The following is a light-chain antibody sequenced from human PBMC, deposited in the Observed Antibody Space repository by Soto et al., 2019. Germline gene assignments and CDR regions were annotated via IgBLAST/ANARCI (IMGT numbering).Light chain of an antibody. V-gene: IGLV2-23*02. CDR2: EVS. CDR1: SSDVGSYNL. J-gene: IGLJ3*02. Sequence: QSALTQPASVSGSPGQSITISCTGASSDVGSYNLVSWYQQHPGKAPKFLIYEVSKWPSGVSNRFSGSKSGNTASLTISGLQAEDEADYYCCSYAGYSTLVFGGGTKVTVL. CDR3: CSYAGYSTLV.